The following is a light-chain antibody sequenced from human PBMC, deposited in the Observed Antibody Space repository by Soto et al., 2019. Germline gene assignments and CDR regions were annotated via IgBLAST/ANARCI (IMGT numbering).Light chain of an antibody. Sequence: IVMTQSPATLSVSPGERATLSCRASQSISSNLAWYQHKPGQAPRILIYETSTRATGIPARFSGSGSGTEFTPTISGLQSEDYAVYYCQQYNNWPPWTFGQGTKVEIK. CDR3: QQYNNWPPWT. CDR2: ETS. CDR1: QSISSN. V-gene: IGKV3-15*01. J-gene: IGKJ1*01.